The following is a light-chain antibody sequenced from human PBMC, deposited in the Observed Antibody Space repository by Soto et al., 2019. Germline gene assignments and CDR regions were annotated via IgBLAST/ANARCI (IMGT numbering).Light chain of an antibody. CDR3: SSYTTVRTWV. V-gene: IGLV2-14*01. CDR2: EVS. Sequence: QSALTQPASVSVSPGQSITISCTGSNSDVGAYNFVCWHQQHPGKAPKLLISEVSIRPSGVSNRFSGSKSGNTASLTISGLQADDEADYYCSSYTTVRTWVFGGGTKLTVL. J-gene: IGLJ3*02. CDR1: NSDVGAYNF.